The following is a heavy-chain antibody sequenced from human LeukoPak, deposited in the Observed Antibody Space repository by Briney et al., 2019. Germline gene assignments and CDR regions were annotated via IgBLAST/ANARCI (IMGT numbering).Heavy chain of an antibody. Sequence: GGSLRLSCAASGFTLSDYYMSWIRQAPGKGLEWVSYISSSSSYTNYADSVKGRFTISRDNAKNSLYLQMNSLRAEDTAVYYCARPAGYSGYDWFDYWGQGTLVTVSS. J-gene: IGHJ4*02. CDR1: GFTLSDYY. V-gene: IGHV3-11*06. D-gene: IGHD5-12*01. CDR3: ARPAGYSGYDWFDY. CDR2: ISSSSSYT.